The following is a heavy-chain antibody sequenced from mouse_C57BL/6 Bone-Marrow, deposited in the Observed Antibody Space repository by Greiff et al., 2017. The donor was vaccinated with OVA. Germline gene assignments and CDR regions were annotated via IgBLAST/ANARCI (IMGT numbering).Heavy chain of an antibody. J-gene: IGHJ1*03. CDR2: INPSSGYT. CDR3: ARWLLRRTYWYVDV. D-gene: IGHD2-3*01. Sequence: QVQLQQSGAELARPGASVKMSCKASGYTFTSYTMHWVKQRPGQGLEWIGYINPSSGYTKYNQKFKNKATLTADKSSSTTYMQLSSLTSEDSAVYYCARWLLRRTYWYVDVWGTGTTVTVSA. V-gene: IGHV1-4*01. CDR1: GYTFTSYT.